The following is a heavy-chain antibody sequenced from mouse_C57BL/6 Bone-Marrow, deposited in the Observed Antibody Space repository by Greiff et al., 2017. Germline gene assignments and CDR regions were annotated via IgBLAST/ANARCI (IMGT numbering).Heavy chain of an antibody. Sequence: EVHLVESGGGLVQPGGSLKLSCAASGFTFSDYYMYWVRQTPEKRLEWVAYISNGGGSTYYPDTVKGRFTISRDNAKNTLYLQMSRLKSEDTAMYYCARHGRQLRLRFAYWGQGTLVTVSA. J-gene: IGHJ3*01. V-gene: IGHV5-12*01. CDR1: GFTFSDYY. CDR2: ISNGGGST. D-gene: IGHD3-2*02. CDR3: ARHGRQLRLRFAY.